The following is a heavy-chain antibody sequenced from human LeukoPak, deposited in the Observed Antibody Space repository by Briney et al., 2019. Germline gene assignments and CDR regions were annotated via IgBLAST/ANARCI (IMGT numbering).Heavy chain of an antibody. CDR1: GFTFSSYW. J-gene: IGHJ6*02. D-gene: IGHD6-6*01. CDR2: INSDGSST. V-gene: IGHV3-74*01. Sequence: PGGSLRLSCAASGFTFSSYWMHWVRQAPGKGLVWVSRINSDGSSTSYADSVKGRFTISRDNAKNTLYLQMNSLRAEDTAVYYCARARSYSSSPLSYYGMNVWGQGTTVTVSS. CDR3: ARARSYSSSPLSYYGMNV.